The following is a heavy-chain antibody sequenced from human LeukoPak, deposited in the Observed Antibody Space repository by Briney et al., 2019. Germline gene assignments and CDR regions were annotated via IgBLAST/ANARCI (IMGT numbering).Heavy chain of an antibody. Sequence: ASVKVSCKASGYTFTSYGISWVRQAPGPGLEWMGWISTYNGNTNYAQKFQGRVTMTTDTSTSTAYMELRSLRSDDTAVYYCARGSTRWLQAYYFDYWGQGTLVTVSS. J-gene: IGHJ4*02. CDR3: ARGSTRWLQAYYFDY. V-gene: IGHV1-18*01. D-gene: IGHD5-24*01. CDR1: GYTFTSYG. CDR2: ISTYNGNT.